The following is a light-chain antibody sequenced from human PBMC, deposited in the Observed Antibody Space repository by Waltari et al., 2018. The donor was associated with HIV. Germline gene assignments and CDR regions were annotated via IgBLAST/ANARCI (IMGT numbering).Light chain of an antibody. J-gene: IGLJ1*01. Sequence: QPALPQPPSPSGTPAPRVTMSRSGTSLNARRDNGYWYQQIPGTAPKLLIYNDYQRPSGVPDRFSGSKSGTSASLAISGLRSEDEADYYCAAWDNILSGYVFGTGTKVTVL. V-gene: IGLV1-47*01. CDR1: SLNARRDN. CDR3: AAWDNILSGYV. CDR2: NDY.